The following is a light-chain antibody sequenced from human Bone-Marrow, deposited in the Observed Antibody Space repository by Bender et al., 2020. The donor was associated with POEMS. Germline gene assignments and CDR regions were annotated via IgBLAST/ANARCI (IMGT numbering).Light chain of an antibody. V-gene: IGLV2-14*03. J-gene: IGLJ1*01. CDR2: DVD. CDR3: SSTYV. Sequence: QSALTQPASVSGSPGQSITISCTGSNSDIGAYNHVAWYQHRPGKAPKFVLYDVDNRPSGVSNRFSGSKSGNTASLTISGLLPEDEADYYCSSTYVFGTGTKVTVL. CDR1: NSDIGAYNH.